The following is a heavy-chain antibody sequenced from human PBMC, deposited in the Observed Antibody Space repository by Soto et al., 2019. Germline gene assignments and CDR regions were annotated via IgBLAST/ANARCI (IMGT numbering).Heavy chain of an antibody. CDR2: ISSSSSYI. D-gene: IGHD2-15*01. CDR1: GFTFSSYS. CDR3: ARLGYCSGGSCFGSRDAFDI. J-gene: IGHJ3*02. V-gene: IGHV3-21*01. Sequence: GGSLRLSCAASGFTFSSYSMNWVRQAPGKGLEWVSSISSSSSYIYYADSVKGRFTISRDNAKNSLYLQMNSLRAEDTAVYYCARLGYCSGGSCFGSRDAFDIWGQGTMVTVSS.